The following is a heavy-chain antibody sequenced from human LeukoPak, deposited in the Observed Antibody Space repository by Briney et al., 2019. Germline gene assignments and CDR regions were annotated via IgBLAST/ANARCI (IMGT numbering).Heavy chain of an antibody. J-gene: IGHJ4*02. V-gene: IGHV3-23*01. Sequence: GGSLRLSCAASGFTFSTSAMSWVRQAPGKGLEWVSNISGSGSGGSTYYADSVKSRFTISRDNSKNTLYLQMNSLRTEDTAVYYCAKSGYNRFDYWGQGTLVTVSS. CDR3: AKSGYNRFDY. D-gene: IGHD5-24*01. CDR2: ISGSGSGGST. CDR1: GFTFSTSA.